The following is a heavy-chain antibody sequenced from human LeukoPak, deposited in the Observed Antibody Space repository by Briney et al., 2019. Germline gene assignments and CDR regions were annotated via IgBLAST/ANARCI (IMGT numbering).Heavy chain of an antibody. Sequence: PGGSLRLSCAASGFTFSSYAMSWVRQAPGKGLEWVSAISGSGGSTYYADSVKGRFSISRDNSKNTLYLQMNSLRAEDTAVYYCAKDMEDIVATDRVDYWGQGTLVTVSS. J-gene: IGHJ4*02. CDR3: AKDMEDIVATDRVDY. D-gene: IGHD5-12*01. CDR2: ISGSGGST. V-gene: IGHV3-23*01. CDR1: GFTFSSYA.